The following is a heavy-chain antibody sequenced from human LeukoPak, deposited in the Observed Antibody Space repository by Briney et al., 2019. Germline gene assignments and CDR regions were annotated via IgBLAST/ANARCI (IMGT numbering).Heavy chain of an antibody. Sequence: GGSLRLSCAASGFTFDDYAMHWVRQAPGKGLEWVSGISWNSGSIGYADSVKGRFTISRDNAKNSLYLQMNSLRAEDTALYYCAKDEYDYVWGSYPGPSSVAFDIWGQGTMVTVSS. D-gene: IGHD3-16*02. V-gene: IGHV3-9*01. J-gene: IGHJ3*02. CDR1: GFTFDDYA. CDR2: ISWNSGSI. CDR3: AKDEYDYVWGSYPGPSSVAFDI.